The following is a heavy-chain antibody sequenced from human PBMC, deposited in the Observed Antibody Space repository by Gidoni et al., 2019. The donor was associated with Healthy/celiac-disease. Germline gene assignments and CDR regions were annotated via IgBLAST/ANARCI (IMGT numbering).Heavy chain of an antibody. V-gene: IGHV4-39*01. Sequence: QLQLQESGPGLVKPSAPLSLTCTVSGGSISSSGYYWGWSRQPPGKGLEWIGSIYYSGSTYYNPSLKSRVTISVDTSKNQFSLKLSSVTAADTAVYYCARHQVGQWLGMGAFDIWGQGTMVTVSS. CDR1: GGSISSSGYY. D-gene: IGHD6-19*01. CDR3: ARHQVGQWLGMGAFDI. CDR2: IYYSGST. J-gene: IGHJ3*02.